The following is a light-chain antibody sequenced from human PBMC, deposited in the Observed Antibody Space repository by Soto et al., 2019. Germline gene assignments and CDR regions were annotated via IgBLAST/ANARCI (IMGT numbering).Light chain of an antibody. CDR1: QSVSTNF. J-gene: IGKJ1*01. CDR3: QQYGRTSWT. Sequence: EIVLTQSPGTLSLSPGEGATLSCRASQSVSTNFFAWYQQKPGQAPRLLIYGASTRATGIPDRFSGSGSGTDFTLTISRLETEEFAVYYCQQYGRTSWTFGQGTKVEIQ. V-gene: IGKV3-20*01. CDR2: GAS.